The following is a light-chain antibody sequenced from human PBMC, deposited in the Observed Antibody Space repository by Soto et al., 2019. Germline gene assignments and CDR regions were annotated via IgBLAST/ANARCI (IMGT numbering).Light chain of an antibody. CDR3: QQYGSSPIT. CDR2: GAS. Sequence: QSPVSLSLSPGERPPLSCRASQSVSTDLAWYQQKPGQAPRLLIYGASSRATGIPDRFSGSGSGTDFTLTISRLEPEDFAVYYCQQYGSSPITFGQGTRLEIK. J-gene: IGKJ5*01. CDR1: QSVSTD. V-gene: IGKV3-20*01.